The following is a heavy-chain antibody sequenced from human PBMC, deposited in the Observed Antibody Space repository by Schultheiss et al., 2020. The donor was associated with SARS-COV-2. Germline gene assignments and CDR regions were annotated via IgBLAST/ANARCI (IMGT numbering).Heavy chain of an antibody. CDR3: ARLRGKVSYGGYSYGTFDY. J-gene: IGHJ4*02. D-gene: IGHD5-18*01. CDR2: IYYSGST. V-gene: IGHV4-39*01. CDR1: GGSISSSSYY. Sequence: SETLSLTCTVSGGSISSSSYYWGWIRQPPGKGLEWIGSIYYSGSTYYNPSLKSRVTISVDTSKNQFSLKLSSVTAADTAVYYCARLRGKVSYGGYSYGTFDYWGQGTLVTVSS.